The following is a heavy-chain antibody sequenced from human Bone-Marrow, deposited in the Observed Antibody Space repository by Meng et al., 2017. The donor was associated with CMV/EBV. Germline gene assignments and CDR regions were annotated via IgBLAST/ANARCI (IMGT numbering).Heavy chain of an antibody. V-gene: IGHV4-61*01. Sequence: GSLRLSCTVSGGSISSSSYYWGWIRQPPGKGLEWIGYIYYSGSTNYNPSLKSRVTISVDTSKNQFSLKLSSVTAADTAVYYCARDIAYCSSTSCPPDFWGQGTLVTVSS. CDR1: GGSISSSSYY. D-gene: IGHD2-2*01. CDR2: IYYSGST. J-gene: IGHJ4*02. CDR3: ARDIAYCSSTSCPPDF.